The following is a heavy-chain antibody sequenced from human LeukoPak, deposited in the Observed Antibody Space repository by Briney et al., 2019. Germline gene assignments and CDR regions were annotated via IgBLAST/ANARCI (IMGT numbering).Heavy chain of an antibody. CDR2: ISSSGSTI. CDR3: ARGDREHVWFGEDHGPRRAHSFDY. V-gene: IGHV3-11*04. CDR1: GFTFSDYY. J-gene: IGHJ4*02. Sequence: PGGSLRLSCAASGFTFSDYYMSWIRQAPGKGLEGVSYISSSGSTIYYADSVKGRFTISRDTAKNSLYLQMNSLRAEDTAVYYCARGDREHVWFGEDHGPRRAHSFDYWGQGTLVTVSS. D-gene: IGHD3-10*01.